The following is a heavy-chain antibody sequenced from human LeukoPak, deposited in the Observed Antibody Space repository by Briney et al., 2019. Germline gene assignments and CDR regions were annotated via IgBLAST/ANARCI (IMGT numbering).Heavy chain of an antibody. CDR2: ISSSSSYI. D-gene: IGHD3-10*01. Sequence: GGSLRLSCAASGFTFSSYGMHWVRQAPGKGLEWVSSISSSSSYIYYADSVKGRFTISRDNAKNSLYLQMNSLRAEDTAVYYCARGLGGVRGVIEYWGQGTLVTVSS. V-gene: IGHV3-21*01. J-gene: IGHJ4*02. CDR1: GFTFSSYG. CDR3: ARGLGGVRGVIEY.